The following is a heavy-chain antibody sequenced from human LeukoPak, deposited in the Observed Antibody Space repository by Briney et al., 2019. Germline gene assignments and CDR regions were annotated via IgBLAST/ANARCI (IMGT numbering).Heavy chain of an antibody. D-gene: IGHD4-11*01. CDR3: ARVSVTENWFDP. CDR1: GYTFTSYG. Sequence: ASVKVSCKASGYTFTSYGISWVRQAPGQGLEWMGWISAYNGNTNYAQKLQGRVTMTTDTSTSTAYMELRSLRPDDTAVYYCARVSVTENWFDPWGQGTLVTVSS. J-gene: IGHJ5*02. V-gene: IGHV1-18*01. CDR2: ISAYNGNT.